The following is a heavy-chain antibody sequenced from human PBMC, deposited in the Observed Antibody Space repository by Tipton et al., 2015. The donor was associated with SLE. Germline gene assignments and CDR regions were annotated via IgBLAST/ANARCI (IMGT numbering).Heavy chain of an antibody. Sequence: TLSLTCTVSGGSISSGSYYWSWIRQPAGKGLEWIGGIYTSGSTNYNPSLKSRVTISVDTSKNQFSLNLTSVTAADTAVYYCAGRMAGRNAFDIWGQGTMVTVSS. CDR1: GGSISSGSYY. CDR3: AGRMAGRNAFDI. J-gene: IGHJ3*02. V-gene: IGHV4-61*02. D-gene: IGHD6-19*01. CDR2: IYTSGST.